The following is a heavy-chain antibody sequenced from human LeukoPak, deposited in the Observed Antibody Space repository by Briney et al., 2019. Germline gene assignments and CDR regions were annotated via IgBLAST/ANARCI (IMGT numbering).Heavy chain of an antibody. V-gene: IGHV3-23*01. CDR3: AKMIGGSYFQFDY. Sequence: GGSLRLSCAASGFTFSSFGMNWVRQAPGKGLEWVSVISGSGDSTYYADSVKGRFIISRDNSKNTLYLQMNSLRAEDTAVYYCAKMIGGSYFQFDYWGQGTLVTVSS. J-gene: IGHJ4*02. CDR2: ISGSGDST. CDR1: GFTFSSFG. D-gene: IGHD1-26*01.